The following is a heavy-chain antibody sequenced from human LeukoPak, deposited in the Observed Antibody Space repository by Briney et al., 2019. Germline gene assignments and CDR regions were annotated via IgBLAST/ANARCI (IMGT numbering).Heavy chain of an antibody. CDR1: GFTFSSYG. D-gene: IGHD3-16*01. CDR2: ISGSGGST. V-gene: IGHV3-23*01. CDR3: ATALALRVDY. Sequence: PGGSLRLSCAASGFTFSSYGKSWVRQAPGKGLEWVSAISGSGGSTYYAGSVKGRFTISRDNSKNTLYLQMNSLRAEDTAVYYCATALALRVDYWGQGTLVTVSS. J-gene: IGHJ4*02.